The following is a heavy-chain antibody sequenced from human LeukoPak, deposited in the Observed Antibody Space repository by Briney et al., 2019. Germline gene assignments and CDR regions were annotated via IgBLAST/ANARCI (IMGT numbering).Heavy chain of an antibody. CDR1: GFTFSTYT. J-gene: IGHJ3*02. Sequence: GGSLRLSCAASGFTFSTYTMNWVSQAPGKGLEWVSNISSCSSYIYYGHSVKGRFTIYRDNAKHSLYLQMHSLRAEDTGVYYCARSHYDSTGYETPLAFDIGGQGTLVTVSS. V-gene: IGHV3-21*01. D-gene: IGHD3-22*01. CDR2: ISSCSSYI. CDR3: ARSHYDSTGYETPLAFDI.